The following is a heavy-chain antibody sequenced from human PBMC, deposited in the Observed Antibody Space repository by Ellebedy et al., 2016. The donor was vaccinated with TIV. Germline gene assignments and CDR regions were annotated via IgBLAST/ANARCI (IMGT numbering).Heavy chain of an antibody. V-gene: IGHV3-21*01. CDR1: GFTLSSYS. J-gene: IGHJ4*02. Sequence: PGGSLRLSCPASGFTLSSYSMNWVRQAPGKGLEWVSSITSSSSYIYYADSVKGRFTISRDNAKNSLYLQMNSLGAEDSAVYYCARVLRAGQELDYWGQGTPVTVSS. D-gene: IGHD1-1*01. CDR2: ITSSSSYI. CDR3: ARVLRAGQELDY.